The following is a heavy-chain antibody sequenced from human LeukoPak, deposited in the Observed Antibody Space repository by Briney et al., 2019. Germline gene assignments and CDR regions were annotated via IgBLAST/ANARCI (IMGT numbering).Heavy chain of an antibody. CDR2: IYYSGST. CDR3: ARMPRSYCTNGVCYYDAFDI. D-gene: IGHD2-8*01. J-gene: IGHJ3*02. CDR1: GGSISSYY. Sequence: SETLSLTCTVSGGSISSYYWSWIRQPPGKGLEWIGYIYYSGSTNYNPSLKSRVTISVDTSKNQFSLKLSSVTAADTAVYYCARMPRSYCTNGVCYYDAFDIWGQGTMVTVSS. V-gene: IGHV4-59*01.